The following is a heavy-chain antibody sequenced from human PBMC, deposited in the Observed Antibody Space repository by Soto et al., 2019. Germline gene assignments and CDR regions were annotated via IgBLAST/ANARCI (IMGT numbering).Heavy chain of an antibody. CDR2: IGTAGDT. CDR1: GFTFRGFD. J-gene: IGHJ4*02. CDR3: ARGQEVGARFFDS. V-gene: IGHV3-13*01. D-gene: IGHD6-6*01. Sequence: VGSRSLAYAASGFTFRGFDMHWVRQPTGKGLEWVSTIGTAGDTYYAVSVKGRFTISRDNAKNSLSLQMNSLRAGDAAVYFCARGQEVGARFFDSWGQGSRVTVSS.